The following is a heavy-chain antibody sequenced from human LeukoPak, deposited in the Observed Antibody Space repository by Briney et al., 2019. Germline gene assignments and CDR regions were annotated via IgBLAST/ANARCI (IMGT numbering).Heavy chain of an antibody. Sequence: GGSLRLSCAASGFTFSSYWMHWVRQTPGKGLEWVSSISWNSGSIGYADSVKGRFTISRDNAKNSLYLQMNSLRAEDTALYYCAKEGGSGTEFYYYYGMDVWGQGTTVTVSS. CDR1: GFTFSSYW. V-gene: IGHV3-9*01. CDR2: ISWNSGSI. J-gene: IGHJ6*02. CDR3: AKEGGSGTEFYYYYGMDV. D-gene: IGHD3-10*01.